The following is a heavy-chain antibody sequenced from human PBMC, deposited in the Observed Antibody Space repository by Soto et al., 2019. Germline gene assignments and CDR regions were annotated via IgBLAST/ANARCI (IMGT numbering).Heavy chain of an antibody. J-gene: IGHJ4*02. Sequence: GGSLRLSCAASGFTFSSYWMSWVRQAPWKGQEWVANIKQDGSEKYYVDSVKGRFTISRDNAKNSLYLQMNSLRAGDTAVYYCVRAKSSYDYFWGSYSPRYFDYWGQGTLVPVSS. CDR1: GFTFSSYW. CDR2: IKQDGSEK. V-gene: IGHV3-7*01. CDR3: VRAKSSYDYFWGSYSPRYFDY. D-gene: IGHD3-16*01.